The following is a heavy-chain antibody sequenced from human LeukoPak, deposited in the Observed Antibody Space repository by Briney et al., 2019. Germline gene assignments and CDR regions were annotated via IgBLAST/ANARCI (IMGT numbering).Heavy chain of an antibody. V-gene: IGHV3-30*02. CDR3: AKDIYSQAVRPFDI. D-gene: IGHD2-21*01. CDR2: IRYDGSDK. CDR1: GFTFSSYG. J-gene: IGHJ3*02. Sequence: GGSLRLSCAASGFTFSSYGMHWVRQAPGKGLEWVAFIRYDGSDKYYADSVKGRFTISRDNSKNTLYLQMNSLRAEDTAVYYCAKDIYSQAVRPFDIWGQGTMVTVSS.